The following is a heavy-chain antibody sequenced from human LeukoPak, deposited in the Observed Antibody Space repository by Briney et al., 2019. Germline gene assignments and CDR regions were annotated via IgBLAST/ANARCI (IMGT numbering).Heavy chain of an antibody. Sequence: GGSLRLSCAASGFAFSSYEMNWVRQAPGKGLEWVSYISSSGSTIYYADSVKGRFTISRDNAKNSLYLQMNSLRAEDTAVYYCARSSSWYGPFDYWGQGTLVTASS. CDR3: ARSSSWYGPFDY. J-gene: IGHJ4*02. CDR2: ISSSGSTI. D-gene: IGHD6-13*01. CDR1: GFAFSSYE. V-gene: IGHV3-48*03.